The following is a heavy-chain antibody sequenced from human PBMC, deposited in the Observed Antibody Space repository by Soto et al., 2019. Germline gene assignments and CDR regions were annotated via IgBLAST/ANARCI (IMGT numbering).Heavy chain of an antibody. CDR2: INTNSAYI. V-gene: IGHV3-21*01. Sequence: VQLVESGGGLVNPGGSLRLSCAASGFAFNVYSMNWVRQAPGKGLEWVSSINTNSAYISYADSVKGRFTISRDNSRNSLYLQMHTLRAEDTAVYYCAREALSTVPPSWGQGTLVTVSA. CDR1: GFAFNVYS. CDR3: AREALSTVPPS. J-gene: IGHJ4*02. D-gene: IGHD1-1*01.